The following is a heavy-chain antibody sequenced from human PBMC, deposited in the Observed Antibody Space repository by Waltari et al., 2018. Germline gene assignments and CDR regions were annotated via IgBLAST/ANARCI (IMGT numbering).Heavy chain of an antibody. CDR3: SYGRFEY. CDR1: GFTVSSNY. D-gene: IGHD5-18*01. J-gene: IGHJ4*02. V-gene: IGHV3-66*02. CDR2: IYSGGST. Sequence: EVRLVESGGGLVQPGGSLRLSCAGSGFTVSSNYMNWVRQTPGKGLEWVSIIYSGGSTYYADSVKGRFTISRDNSKNTLHLQMNSLRAEDTAVYFCSYGRFEYWGQGTLVTVSS.